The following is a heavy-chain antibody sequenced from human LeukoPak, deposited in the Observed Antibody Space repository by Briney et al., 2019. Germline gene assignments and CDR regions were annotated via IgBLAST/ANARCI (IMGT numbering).Heavy chain of an antibody. CDR1: GYTFTGYY. V-gene: IGHV1-2*02. CDR3: ATNWGSRALPDY. CDR2: INPNSGGT. D-gene: IGHD7-27*01. J-gene: IGHJ4*02. Sequence: GASVKVSCKASGYTFTGYYMHWVRQAPGQGLEWMGWINPNSGGTNYAQKFQGRVTMTRDTSISTAYMELGRLRSDDTAVYYCATNWGSRALPDYWGQGTLVTVSS.